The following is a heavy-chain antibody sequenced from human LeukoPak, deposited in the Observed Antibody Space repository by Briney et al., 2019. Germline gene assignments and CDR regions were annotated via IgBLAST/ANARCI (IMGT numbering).Heavy chain of an antibody. CDR2: ISYTGNT. CDR3: ARQVSSSGFFWFDP. CDR1: GGSISSGTYY. J-gene: IGHJ5*02. V-gene: IGHV4-39*01. D-gene: IGHD6-6*01. Sequence: PSETLSLTCTVSGGSISSGTYYWAWIRQPPGKGLEWIGSISYTGNTYYNPSLNSRVTISVDTSKNQFSLKLSSVTAADTAVYYCARQVSSSGFFWFDPWGQGTLVTVSS.